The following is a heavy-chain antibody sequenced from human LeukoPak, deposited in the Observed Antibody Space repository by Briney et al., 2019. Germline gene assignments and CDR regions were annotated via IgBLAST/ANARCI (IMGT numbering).Heavy chain of an antibody. V-gene: IGHV4-4*07. J-gene: IGHJ4*01. CDR3: ARDLAGNLGY. Sequence: KPSETLSLTCTVSGGSMSNYYWSWIRQPAGKGLEWIGRIYSSGSINYNPSLKSRVTISVDTSKNQFSLKVSSVTAADTAVYYCARDLAGNLGYWGQGTLVTVSS. CDR1: GGSMSNYY. D-gene: IGHD6-19*01. CDR2: IYSSGSI.